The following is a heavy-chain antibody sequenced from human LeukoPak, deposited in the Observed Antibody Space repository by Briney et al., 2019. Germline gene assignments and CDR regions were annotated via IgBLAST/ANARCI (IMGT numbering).Heavy chain of an antibody. Sequence: GGSLRLSCAASGFTFTNYAMSWVRQAPGKGLEWVSAISGSGTSTYYADSVKGRFTISRDNSENTLYLQMSSLTDEDTAVYYCAKHIVVVPVASDAFDIWGQGTMVTVSS. J-gene: IGHJ3*02. V-gene: IGHV3-23*01. CDR1: GFTFTNYA. CDR3: AKHIVVVPVASDAFDI. D-gene: IGHD2-2*01. CDR2: ISGSGTST.